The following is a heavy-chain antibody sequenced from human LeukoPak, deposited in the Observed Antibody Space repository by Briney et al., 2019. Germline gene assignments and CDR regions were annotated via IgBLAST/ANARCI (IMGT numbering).Heavy chain of an antibody. D-gene: IGHD3-10*01. Sequence: ASVKVPCKASGYTFTTYNINWVRQATGQGLEWMGWMNPSTGNTGYAQRFQGRVTMTRNTSISTAYMELSSLRSEDTAVYYCARVNTMVRGVIGYWGQGTLVTVSS. CDR3: ARVNTMVRGVIGY. J-gene: IGHJ4*02. V-gene: IGHV1-8*01. CDR2: MNPSTGNT. CDR1: GYTFTTYN.